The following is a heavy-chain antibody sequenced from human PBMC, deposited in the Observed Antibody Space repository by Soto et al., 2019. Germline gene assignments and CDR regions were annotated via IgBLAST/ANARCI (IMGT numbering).Heavy chain of an antibody. CDR1: GYTFTSYG. V-gene: IGHV1-18*01. Sequence: QVQLVQSGAEVKKPGASVKVSCKASGYTFTSYGISWVRQAPGQGLEWMGWISAYNGNTNYAQKLQGRVTMTTDTSXXTACIELSRRRADDATVYDCARDLTRVRGKGVIDSRGQGTLVIVSS. J-gene: IGHJ4*02. CDR2: ISAYNGNT. CDR3: ARDLTRVRGKGVIDS. D-gene: IGHD3-10*01.